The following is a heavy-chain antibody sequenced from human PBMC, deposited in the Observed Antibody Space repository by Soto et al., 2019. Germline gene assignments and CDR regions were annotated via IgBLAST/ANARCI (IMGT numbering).Heavy chain of an antibody. CDR2: ISGSGGST. D-gene: IGHD3-10*01. CDR1: GFTFSNYA. J-gene: IGHJ4*02. Sequence: LRLSCAASGFTFSNYAVTWVRQAPGKGLEWVSTISGSGGSTYYADSVKGRFTISRDNSKNTLYLQMNSLRAEDTAVYYCAKVQISTMVRGVQTPYYFDYWGQGTLVTVSS. CDR3: AKVQISTMVRGVQTPYYFDY. V-gene: IGHV3-23*01.